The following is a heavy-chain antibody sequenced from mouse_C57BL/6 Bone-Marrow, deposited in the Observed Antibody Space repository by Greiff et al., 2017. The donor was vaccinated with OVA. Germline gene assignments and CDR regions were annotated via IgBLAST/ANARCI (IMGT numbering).Heavy chain of an antibody. D-gene: IGHD2-5*01. CDR3: ARASNYYFDY. Sequence: QVQLQQSGAELVRPGTSVKMSCKASGYTFTNYWIGWAKQRPGHGLEWIGDIYPGGGYTNYNEKFKGKATLTVDKPSSTAYMQLSSLTSEDSAVYYCARASNYYFDYWGQGTTLTVSS. J-gene: IGHJ2*01. CDR1: GYTFTNYW. CDR2: IYPGGGYT. V-gene: IGHV1-63*01.